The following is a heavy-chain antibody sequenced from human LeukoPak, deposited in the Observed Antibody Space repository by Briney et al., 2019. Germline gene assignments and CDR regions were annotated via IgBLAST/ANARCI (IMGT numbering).Heavy chain of an antibody. D-gene: IGHD5-24*01. J-gene: IGHJ4*02. V-gene: IGHV1-24*01. CDR1: GYTLTELS. CDR3: ATPRRDGYNYDFDY. Sequence: ASVKVSCTVSGYTLTELSMHWVRQAPGKGLEWMGGFDPEDGETIYAQKFQGRVTMTEDTSTDTAYMELSSLRSEDTAVYYCATPRRDGYNYDFDYWGQGTLVTVSS. CDR2: FDPEDGET.